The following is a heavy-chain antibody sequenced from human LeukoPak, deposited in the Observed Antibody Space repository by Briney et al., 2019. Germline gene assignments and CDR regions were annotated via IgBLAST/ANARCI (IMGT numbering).Heavy chain of an antibody. CDR1: GGSMSSYY. D-gene: IGHD1-26*01. Sequence: SETLSLTCTVSGGSMSSYYWSWIRQPPGKGLEWIAYIYYSGGSNSNPSLKSRVTISVDASKNQFSLKLSSLTAADAAVYYCARHFGGTNTPYDYWGQGTLVTVSS. J-gene: IGHJ4*02. CDR3: ARHFGGTNTPYDY. V-gene: IGHV4-59*08. CDR2: IYYSGGS.